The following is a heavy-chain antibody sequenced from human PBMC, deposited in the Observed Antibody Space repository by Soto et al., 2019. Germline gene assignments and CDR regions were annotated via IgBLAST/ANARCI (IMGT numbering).Heavy chain of an antibody. CDR2: IFHTGTT. Sequence: QVQLLESGPGLVKPSGTLSLTCGVSGDSIYRSYWWSWVRLPPGKGPEWIGEIFHTGTTNYNPSLKSRLTMSVDKSNKESSLKLDSVTAADTAVYFCARSARYGVVGDYWGQGTGVTVSS. CDR1: GDSIYRSYW. V-gene: IGHV4-4*02. CDR3: ARSARYGVVGDY. J-gene: IGHJ4*02. D-gene: IGHD2-15*01.